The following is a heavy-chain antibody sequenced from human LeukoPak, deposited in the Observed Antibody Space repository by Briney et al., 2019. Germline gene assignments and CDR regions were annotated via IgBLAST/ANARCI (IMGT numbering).Heavy chain of an antibody. CDR3: ARHTAGKYNWFDR. J-gene: IGHJ5*02. CDR2: IYYSGST. CDR1: GGSISNYY. Sequence: PSETLSLTCTVSGGSISNYYWSWIRQPPGKGLEWIGYIYYSGSTNYNPSLKSRVTISVDTSKNQFSLKVSSVTAADTAVYYCARHTAGKYNWFDRWGQGTLVTVSS. V-gene: IGHV4-59*08.